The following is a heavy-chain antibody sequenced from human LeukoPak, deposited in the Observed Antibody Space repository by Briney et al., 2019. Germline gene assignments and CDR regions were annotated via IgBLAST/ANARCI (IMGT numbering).Heavy chain of an antibody. Sequence: SETLSLTCTVSGGSIGSYYWSWIRQPAGKGLEWIGRIYASGSTNYNPSLKSRVTMSVDTSKKQLSLKLSSVTAADTAVYYCASIAGANLHAFDMWGQGTMVTVSS. CDR2: IYASGST. CDR3: ASIAGANLHAFDM. D-gene: IGHD1-26*01. J-gene: IGHJ3*02. CDR1: GGSIGSYY. V-gene: IGHV4-4*07.